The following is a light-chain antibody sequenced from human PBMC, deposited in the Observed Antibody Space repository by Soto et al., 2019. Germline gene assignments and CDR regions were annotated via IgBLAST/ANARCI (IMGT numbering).Light chain of an antibody. J-gene: IGKJ1*01. CDR2: LGS. V-gene: IGKV2-28*01. CDR3: MQALQTPPT. Sequence: DIVMTQSPLSLPVTPGEPASICCSSSHSFLHSHGYNYLDWYLQKPGQSPQLLIYLGSNRASGVPDRFSGSGSGTDFTLKISRVEAEDVGVYYCMQALQTPPTFGQGTK. CDR1: HSFLHSHGYNY.